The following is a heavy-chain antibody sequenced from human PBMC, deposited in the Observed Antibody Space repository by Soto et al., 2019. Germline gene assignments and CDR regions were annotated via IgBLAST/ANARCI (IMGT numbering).Heavy chain of an antibody. CDR2: VTASGGGT. CDR1: VFIFNNYA. D-gene: IGHD6-13*01. V-gene: IGHV3-23*01. J-gene: IGHJ4*02. Sequence: GWSLRLSCASSVFIFNNYAMTWVRQAPGKGLEWVSTVTASGGGTFYANSVKGRFTISRDNSRNTLHLQMSSLRVEDTALYYCAKALVASRIAKFSYWGQGTLVTV. CDR3: AKALVASRIAKFSY.